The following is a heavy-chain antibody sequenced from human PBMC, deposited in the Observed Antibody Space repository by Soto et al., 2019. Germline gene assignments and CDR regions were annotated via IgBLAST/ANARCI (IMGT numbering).Heavy chain of an antibody. Sequence: QVQLVESGGGVVQPGRSLRLSCAASGFTLSNYAMHWVRQAPGKGLEWVTFISFDGSNTFYVDSVKGRFTISRDNSKNTLYLQMNSLRPEDTAVYYCVRSRGYFYDYWGQGTLVTVSS. V-gene: IGHV3-30*04. CDR2: ISFDGSNT. CDR3: VRSRGYFYDY. J-gene: IGHJ4*02. D-gene: IGHD3-22*01. CDR1: GFTLSNYA.